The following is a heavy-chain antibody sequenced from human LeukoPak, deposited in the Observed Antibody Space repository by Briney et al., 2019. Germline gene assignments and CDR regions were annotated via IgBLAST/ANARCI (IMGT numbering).Heavy chain of an antibody. CDR3: AKDLRSSADSKMGAADY. J-gene: IGHJ4*02. CDR2: IYSGGST. D-gene: IGHD1-26*01. V-gene: IGHV3-66*01. CDR1: GFTVSSKY. Sequence: GGSLRLSCAASGFTVSSKYMSWVRQAPGKGLEWVSVIYSGGSTYYADSVKGRFTISRDNSKNTLYLQMNSLRAEDTAVYYCAKDLRSSADSKMGAADYWGQGTLVTVSS.